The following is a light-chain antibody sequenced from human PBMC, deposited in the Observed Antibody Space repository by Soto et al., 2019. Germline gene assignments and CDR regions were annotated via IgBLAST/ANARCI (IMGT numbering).Light chain of an antibody. CDR2: DAS. CDR3: QHYSTWYWT. J-gene: IGKJ1*01. Sequence: EIVMTQSPATLSVSPGERATLSCRASQSVSSKIAGYQQKPGQAPRLLIYDASTRATGFPARFSGSGSGTEFHLTSTSLQTEDFAVYYCQHYSTWYWTFGQGTKVEIK. CDR1: QSVSSK. V-gene: IGKV3-15*01.